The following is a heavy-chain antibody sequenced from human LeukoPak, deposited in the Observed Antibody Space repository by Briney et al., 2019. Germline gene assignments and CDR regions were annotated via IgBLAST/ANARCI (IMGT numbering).Heavy chain of an antibody. D-gene: IGHD6-19*01. CDR1: GFTFSSYS. V-gene: IGHV3-21*01. CDR2: IISSSSYI. CDR3: ARSGSGWQFDY. Sequence: GGSLRLSCAASGFTFSSYSMNWVRQAPGKGLEWVSSIISSSSYIYYADSVKGRFTISRDNAKNSLYLQMNSLRAEDTAVYYCARSGSGWQFDYWGQGTLVTVSS. J-gene: IGHJ4*02.